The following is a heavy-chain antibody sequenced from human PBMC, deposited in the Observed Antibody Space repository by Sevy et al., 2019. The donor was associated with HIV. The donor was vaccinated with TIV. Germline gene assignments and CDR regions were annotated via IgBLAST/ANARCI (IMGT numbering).Heavy chain of an antibody. V-gene: IGHV3-23*01. CDR3: ANLCSGGSCYRDYYYGMDV. D-gene: IGHD2-15*01. J-gene: IGHJ6*02. Sequence: GGSLRLSCAASGFTFSSYAMSWVRQAPGKGLEWVSAISGSGGSTYYADSVKGRFTISRDNSKNTLYLQMNSLRAEDTAVYYCANLCSGGSCYRDYYYGMDVWGQGTTVTVSS. CDR1: GFTFSSYA. CDR2: ISGSGGST.